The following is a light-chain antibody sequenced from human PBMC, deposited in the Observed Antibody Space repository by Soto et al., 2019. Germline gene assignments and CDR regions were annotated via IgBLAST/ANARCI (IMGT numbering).Light chain of an antibody. Sequence: DMHSTHSPSSLAASVGDRVTITCRANYNIRNSLNWYQQKPREAPKLLIYASSSLESGVPSRFSGSASGTDFTLTINSLQPEDFATYYCQQSYSTPLTVGQVTKVDIK. V-gene: IGKV1-39*01. CDR1: YNIRNS. CDR2: ASS. CDR3: QQSYSTPLT. J-gene: IGKJ1*01.